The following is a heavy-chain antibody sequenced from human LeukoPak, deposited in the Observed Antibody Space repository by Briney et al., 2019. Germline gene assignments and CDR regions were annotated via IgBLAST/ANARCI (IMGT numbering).Heavy chain of an antibody. CDR2: INHSGST. Sequence: SETLSLTCAVYGGSFSGYYWSWIRQPPGKGLGWIGEINHSGSTNYNPSLKSRVTISVDTSKNQFSLKLSSVTAADTAVYYCARGHSGWFAEYFLHWGQGTLVTVSS. D-gene: IGHD6-19*01. V-gene: IGHV4-34*01. J-gene: IGHJ1*01. CDR1: GGSFSGYY. CDR3: ARGHSGWFAEYFLH.